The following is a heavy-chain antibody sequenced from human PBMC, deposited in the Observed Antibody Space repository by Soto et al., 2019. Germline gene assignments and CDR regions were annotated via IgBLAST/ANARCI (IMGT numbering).Heavy chain of an antibody. CDR2: IYSDGGT. CDR1: GFSVSGNY. V-gene: IGHV3-53*01. Sequence: EVQLVESGGGMIQPGGSLRLSCAASGFSVSGNYMSWVRQAPGKGLEWVSVIYSDGGTDYADSVKGRFTISRDNSKNTLDLQMNSLRAEDTAVFYCARGLYGSASWCYYGMDVWGQGTTVTVAS. CDR3: ARGLYGSASWCYYGMDV. D-gene: IGHD3-10*01. J-gene: IGHJ6*02.